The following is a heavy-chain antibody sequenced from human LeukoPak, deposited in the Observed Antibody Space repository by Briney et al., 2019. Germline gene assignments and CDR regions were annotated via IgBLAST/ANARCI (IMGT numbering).Heavy chain of an antibody. D-gene: IGHD3-22*01. J-gene: IGHJ4*02. Sequence: GGPLRLSCAASGFTFSSYDMHWVRQATGKGLEWVSAIGTAGDTYYPGSVKGRSTISRENAKNSLYLQMNSLRAEDTAVYYCARGQPINYYDSSGYYYDYWGQGTLVTVSS. CDR1: GFTFSSYD. V-gene: IGHV3-13*01. CDR3: ARGQPINYYDSSGYYYDY. CDR2: IGTAGDT.